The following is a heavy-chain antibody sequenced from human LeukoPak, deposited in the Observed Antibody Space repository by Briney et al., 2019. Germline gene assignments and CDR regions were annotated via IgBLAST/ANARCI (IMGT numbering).Heavy chain of an antibody. CDR3: ARGRCRGEQVAASLFDY. J-gene: IGHJ4*02. D-gene: IGHD1-26*01. CDR1: GGSFSGYF. Sequence: SESLSLTCAVHGGSFSGYFWSWICQPPGKRLEWIGEIIHSGSTNYNPSLKCRVTISEDTSKIQFSLKLSSVAAADTAVYYCARGRCRGEQVAASLFDYWGQGTLVTVSS. CDR2: IIHSGST. V-gene: IGHV4-34*01.